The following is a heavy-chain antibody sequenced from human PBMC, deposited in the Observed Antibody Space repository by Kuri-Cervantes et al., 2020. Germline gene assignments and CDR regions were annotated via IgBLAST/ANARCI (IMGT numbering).Heavy chain of an antibody. V-gene: IGHV3-48*04. D-gene: IGHD6-13*01. Sequence: GGSLRLSCAASGFTFSSYSMNWVRQAPGKGLEWVSYISSSSSTIYYADSVKGRFTISRDNAKSSLYLQMNSLRAEDTAVYYCARDILAAAGTSWGQGTLVTVSS. CDR1: GFTFSSYS. J-gene: IGHJ4*02. CDR2: ISSSSSTI. CDR3: ARDILAAAGTS.